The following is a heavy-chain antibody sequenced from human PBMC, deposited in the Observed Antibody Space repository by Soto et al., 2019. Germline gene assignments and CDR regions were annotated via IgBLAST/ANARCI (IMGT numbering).Heavy chain of an antibody. D-gene: IGHD5-18*01. Sequence: GVLRLSCAASGFTFSSYSMNWVRQAPGKGLEWVSSISSSSSYIYYADSVKGRFTISRDNAKNSLYLQMNSLRAEDTAVYYCARAMGRIQLWFPLGAFDIWGQGTMVTVSS. CDR1: GFTFSSYS. CDR3: ARAMGRIQLWFPLGAFDI. J-gene: IGHJ3*02. V-gene: IGHV3-21*01. CDR2: ISSSSSYI.